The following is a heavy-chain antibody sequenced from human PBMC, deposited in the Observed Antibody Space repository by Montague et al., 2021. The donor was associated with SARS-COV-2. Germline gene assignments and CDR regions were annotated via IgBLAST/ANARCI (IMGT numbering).Heavy chain of an antibody. CDR1: GDSIRESH. V-gene: IGHV4-4*09. Sequence: SETLSLTCTVSGDSIRESHWSWIRQPPGKGREWIGYIDNSGSTNYNPALESRVTLTVSASNNQFYLTLRSVTAADTAVYYCARLTGSRVYYYHYGLDVWGQGTTVTVSS. J-gene: IGHJ6*02. CDR2: IDNSGST. D-gene: IGHD1-20*01. CDR3: ARLTGSRVYYYHYGLDV.